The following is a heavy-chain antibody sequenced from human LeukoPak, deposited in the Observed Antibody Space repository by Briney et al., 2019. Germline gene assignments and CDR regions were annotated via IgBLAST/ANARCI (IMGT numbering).Heavy chain of an antibody. CDR2: ISTDDRAI. D-gene: IGHD5-18*01. J-gene: IGHJ4*02. CDR1: GFIFSDYY. Sequence: GGSLRLSCAASGFIFSDYYMSWIRQAPGKGLEWISYISTDDRAIYYADSVKGRFTISRDNANNSLYLQMNSLRVDDTAVYYCARDLDPAMGFDYWGQGTLVTVPS. CDR3: ARDLDPAMGFDY. V-gene: IGHV3-11*01.